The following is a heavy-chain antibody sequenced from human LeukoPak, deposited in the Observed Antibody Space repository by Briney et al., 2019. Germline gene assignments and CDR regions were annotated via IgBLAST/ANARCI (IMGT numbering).Heavy chain of an antibody. CDR2: IDDSGNT. Sequence: SVTLSLTCTVSGGSISRYYWSWIRRPPGKGLEWIGYIDDSGNTNYNPSLKSQVTISVDKSKNQFSLKLSFVTAADTAMYYCARAKYYYGSGVKNTFDPWGQGTLVTVSS. D-gene: IGHD3-10*01. CDR1: GGSISRYY. V-gene: IGHV4-59*01. CDR3: ARAKYYYGSGVKNTFDP. J-gene: IGHJ5*02.